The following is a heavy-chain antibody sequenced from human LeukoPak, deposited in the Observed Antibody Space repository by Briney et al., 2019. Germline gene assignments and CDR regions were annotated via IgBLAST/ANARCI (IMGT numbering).Heavy chain of an antibody. Sequence: GESLKISCKGSGYSFTSYWIGWVRQMPGKGLEWMGIIYPGDSDTRYCPSFQGQVTISADKSISTAYLQWSSLKASDTAMYYCARRGHIVEMATSERILYYGMDVWGQGTTVTVSS. CDR2: IYPGDSDT. V-gene: IGHV5-51*01. CDR3: ARRGHIVEMATSERILYYGMDV. D-gene: IGHD5-24*01. J-gene: IGHJ6*02. CDR1: GYSFTSYW.